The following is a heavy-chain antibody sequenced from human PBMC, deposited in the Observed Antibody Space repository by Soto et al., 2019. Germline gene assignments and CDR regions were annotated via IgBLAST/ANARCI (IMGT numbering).Heavy chain of an antibody. CDR1: GGSISSGGYY. CDR2: IYYSEST. J-gene: IGHJ4*02. Sequence: QVQLQESGPGLVKPSQTLSLTCTVSGGSISSGGYYWSWIRQHPGKGLEWIGYIYYSESTYYNPSLKSRVTISVDTSKNQFSLKLSSVTAADTAVYYCARDSPKYCGGDCYSRGIDYWGQGTLVTVSS. D-gene: IGHD2-21*02. CDR3: ARDSPKYCGGDCYSRGIDY. V-gene: IGHV4-31*03.